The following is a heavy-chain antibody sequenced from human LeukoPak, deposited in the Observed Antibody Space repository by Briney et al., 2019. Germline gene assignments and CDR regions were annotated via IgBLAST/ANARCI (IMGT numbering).Heavy chain of an antibody. V-gene: IGHV1-46*01. D-gene: IGHD1-26*01. Sequence: ASVKVSCKASGYTFTGYHMHWVRQAPGQGLEWMGIINPSGVSTSYAQKFQGRVTMTRDTSTSTVYMELSSLRSEDTAVYYCAREGSPSRNFDYWGQGTLVTVSS. CDR1: GYTFTGYH. J-gene: IGHJ4*02. CDR2: INPSGVST. CDR3: AREGSPSRNFDY.